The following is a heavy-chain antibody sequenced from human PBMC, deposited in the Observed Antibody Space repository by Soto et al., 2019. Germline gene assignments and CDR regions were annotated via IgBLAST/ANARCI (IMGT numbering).Heavy chain of an antibody. V-gene: IGHV4-59*01. J-gene: IGHJ4*02. Sequence: PSETLSLTCTVSGGPISSYYWSWIRQPPGKGLEWIGYIYYSGSTNYNPSLKSRVTISVDTSKNQFSLKLSSVTAADTAVYYCARGGSSWYVDYWGQGTLVTSP. D-gene: IGHD6-13*01. CDR2: IYYSGST. CDR1: GGPISSYY. CDR3: ARGGSSWYVDY.